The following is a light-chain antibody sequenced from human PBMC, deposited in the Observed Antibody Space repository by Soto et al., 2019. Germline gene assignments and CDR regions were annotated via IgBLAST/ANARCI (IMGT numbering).Light chain of an antibody. Sequence: DIQMTQSPSSLSASAGDRVTITCRASQDISNYLAWYQQKPGKVPKLLIYAASTLQSGVPPRFSGSGSGTDFTLTISSLQPEDVATYYCQSYNSAPFTFGPGTKVDVK. CDR1: QDISNY. CDR2: AAS. CDR3: QSYNSAPFT. J-gene: IGKJ3*01. V-gene: IGKV1-27*01.